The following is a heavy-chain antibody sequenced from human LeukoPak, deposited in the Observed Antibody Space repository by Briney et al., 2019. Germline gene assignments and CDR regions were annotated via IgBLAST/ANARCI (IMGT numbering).Heavy chain of an antibody. CDR3: ARHFYGSWSNWFDP. V-gene: IGHV4-39*01. CDR2: IYYSGST. D-gene: IGHD6-13*01. Sequence: SETLSLTCTVFGGSISSSSYYWGWIRQPPGKGLEWIGSIYYSGSTYYNPPLKSRVTISVDTSKNQFSLKLSSVTAADTAVYYCARHFYGSWSNWFDPWGQGTLVTVSS. CDR1: GGSISSSSYY. J-gene: IGHJ5*02.